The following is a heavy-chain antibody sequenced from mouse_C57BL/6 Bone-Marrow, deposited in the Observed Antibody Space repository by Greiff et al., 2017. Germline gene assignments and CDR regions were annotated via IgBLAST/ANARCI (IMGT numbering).Heavy chain of an antibody. J-gene: IGHJ3*01. D-gene: IGHD1-1*01. Sequence: EVQLQQSGPVLVKPGASVKMSCKASGYTFTDYYMNWVKQSHGKSLEWIGVINPYNGGTSYNQKFKGKGTLTVDKSSSTAYMELNSLTSEDSAVYYCARSVITTVVAPFAYWGQGTLVTVSA. CDR2: INPYNGGT. V-gene: IGHV1-19*01. CDR3: ARSVITTVVAPFAY. CDR1: GYTFTDYY.